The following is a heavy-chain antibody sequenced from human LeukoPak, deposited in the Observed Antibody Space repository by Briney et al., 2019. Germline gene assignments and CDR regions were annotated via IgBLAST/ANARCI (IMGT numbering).Heavy chain of an antibody. D-gene: IGHD3-9*01. CDR3: AGVEEELPVYIFGSPP. CDR1: GGSISSYY. CDR2: IYYSGST. J-gene: IGHJ4*02. V-gene: IGHV4-59*01. Sequence: SETLSLTCTVSGGSISSYYWSWIRQPPGKGLEWIGYIYYSGSTNYNPSLKSRVTISVDTSKNQFSLKLSSVTAADTAVYYCAGVEEELPVYIFGSPPGGEEPRAPVSS.